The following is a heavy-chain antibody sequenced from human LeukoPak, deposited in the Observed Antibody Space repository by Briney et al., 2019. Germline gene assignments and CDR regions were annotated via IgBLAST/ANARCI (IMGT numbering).Heavy chain of an antibody. J-gene: IGHJ6*02. CDR2: INPSGGST. V-gene: IGHV1-46*01. D-gene: IGHD2-15*01. Sequence: ASVKVSCKASGYTFTSYYMYWVRQAPGQGLDWMGRINPSGGSTDYAQKFQGRVTMTRDTSTSTVYMELSSLRSEDTAVYYCARDPPATSYYYYGMDVWGQGTTVTVSS. CDR1: GYTFTSYY. CDR3: ARDPPATSYYYYGMDV.